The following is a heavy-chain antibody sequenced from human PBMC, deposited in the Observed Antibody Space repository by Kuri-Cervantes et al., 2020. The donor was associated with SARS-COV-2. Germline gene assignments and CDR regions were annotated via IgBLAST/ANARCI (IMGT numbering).Heavy chain of an antibody. CDR2: IYYSGST. Sequence: SETLSLTCTVSGGSISSSSYYWGWIRQPPGKGLEWIGSIYYSGSTYYNPSLKSRVTISVDTSKNQSSLKLSSVTAADTAVYYCARVSGYYLFDYWGQGTLVTVSS. J-gene: IGHJ4*02. D-gene: IGHD3-22*01. CDR3: ARVSGYYLFDY. V-gene: IGHV4-39*01. CDR1: GGSISSSSYY.